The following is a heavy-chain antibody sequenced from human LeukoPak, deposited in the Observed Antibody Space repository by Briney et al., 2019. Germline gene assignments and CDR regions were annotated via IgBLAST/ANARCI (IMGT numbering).Heavy chain of an antibody. CDR1: GYSFTSYW. V-gene: IGHV5-51*01. J-gene: IGHJ4*02. CDR3: ARLGHAAAGGTGIDY. Sequence: GESLKISCKGSGYSFTSYWIGWVRQMPGKGLEWMGIIYPGDSDTRYSPSFQGQVTISADKSISTAYLQWSSLKASDTAMYYCARLGHAAAGGTGIDYWGQGTLVTVSS. CDR2: IYPGDSDT. D-gene: IGHD6-13*01.